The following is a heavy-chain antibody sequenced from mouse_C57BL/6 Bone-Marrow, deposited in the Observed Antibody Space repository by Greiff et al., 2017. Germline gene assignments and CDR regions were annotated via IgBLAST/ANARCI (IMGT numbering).Heavy chain of an antibody. CDR2: ISSGGSYT. Sequence: EVQRVESGGDLVKPGGSLKLSCAASGFTFSSYGMSWVRQTPDKRLEWVATISSGGSYTYYPDSVKGRFTISRDNAKNTLYLQMSSLKSEDTAMYYCARQEYYYGSGFAYWGQGTLVTVSA. CDR1: GFTFSSYG. D-gene: IGHD1-1*01. J-gene: IGHJ3*01. CDR3: ARQEYYYGSGFAY. V-gene: IGHV5-6*01.